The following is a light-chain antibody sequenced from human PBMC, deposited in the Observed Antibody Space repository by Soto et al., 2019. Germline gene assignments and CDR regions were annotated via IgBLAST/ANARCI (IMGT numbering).Light chain of an antibody. CDR3: LHYYNDRP. V-gene: IGKV1-5*03. CDR1: QSMSNW. J-gene: IGKJ1*01. Sequence: DTHMTQSPSTLSASVGDRVTITCRASQSMSNWLAWYQQKPGKAPKLLIYKAASLESGVPLRFSGSGSGTDITLTISSLQPDDFATYYCLHYYNDRPFGQGTKVEI. CDR2: KAA.